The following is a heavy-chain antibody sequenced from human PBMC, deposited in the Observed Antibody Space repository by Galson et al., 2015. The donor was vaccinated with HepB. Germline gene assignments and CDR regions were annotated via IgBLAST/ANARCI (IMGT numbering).Heavy chain of an antibody. V-gene: IGHV3-13*05. CDR2: IGTAGDP. CDR1: GFTFSSYD. J-gene: IGHJ6*02. Sequence: SLRLSCAASGFTFSSYDMHWVRQATGKGLEWVSAIGTAGDPYYPGSVKGRFTISRENAKNSLYLQMNSLRAGDTAVYYCARGAAAGRGGYYYYYGMDVWGQGTTVTVSS. D-gene: IGHD6-13*01. CDR3: ARGAAAGRGGYYYYYGMDV.